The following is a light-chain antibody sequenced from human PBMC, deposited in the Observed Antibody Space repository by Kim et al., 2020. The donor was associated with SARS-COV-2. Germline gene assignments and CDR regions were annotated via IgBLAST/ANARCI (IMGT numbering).Light chain of an antibody. CDR2: QDS. J-gene: IGLJ7*01. CDR3: QAWDSSTAV. V-gene: IGLV3-1*01. Sequence: VSTGQTASITCSGDKLGDKYACWYQQKPGQSPVLVIYQDSKRPSGIPERFSGSNSGNTATLTISGTQAMDEADYYCQAWDSSTAVFGGGTQLTVL. CDR1: KLGDKY.